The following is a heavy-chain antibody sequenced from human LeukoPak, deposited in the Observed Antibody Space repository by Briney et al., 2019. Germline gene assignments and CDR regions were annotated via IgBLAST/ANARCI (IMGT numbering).Heavy chain of an antibody. V-gene: IGHV4-38-2*01. J-gene: IGHJ6*03. CDR2: IYHSGST. D-gene: IGHD6-25*01. CDR1: GYSISSGYY. CDR3: ARLSSDGSYYYYYYMDV. Sequence: PSETLSLTCAVSGYSISSGYYWGWIRQPPGKGLEWIGSIYHSGSTYYNPSLKSRVTISVDTSKNQFSLKLSSVTAADTAVYYCARLSSDGSYYYYYYMDVWGKGTTVTVSS.